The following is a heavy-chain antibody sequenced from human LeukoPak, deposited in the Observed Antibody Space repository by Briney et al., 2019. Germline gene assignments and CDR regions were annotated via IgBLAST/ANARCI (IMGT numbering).Heavy chain of an antibody. CDR3: ARDGSIYDILTGYYIRYYFDY. CDR2: ISYDGSNK. Sequence: GGSLRLSCAASGFTFSSYAMHWVRQAPGKGLEWVAVISYDGSNKYYADSVKGRFTISRDNFKNTLYLQMNSLRAEDTAVYYCARDGSIYDILTGYYIRYYFDYWGQGTLVTVSS. J-gene: IGHJ4*02. CDR1: GFTFSSYA. D-gene: IGHD3-9*01. V-gene: IGHV3-30-3*01.